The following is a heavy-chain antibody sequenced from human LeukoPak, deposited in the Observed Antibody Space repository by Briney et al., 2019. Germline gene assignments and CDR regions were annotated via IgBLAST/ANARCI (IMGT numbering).Heavy chain of an antibody. D-gene: IGHD4-23*01. V-gene: IGHV3-49*04. CDR1: GFTVSSNY. J-gene: IGHJ4*02. Sequence: PGGSLRLSCAASGFTVSSNYMSWVRQAPGKGLEWVGFIRSKAYGGTTEYAASVKGRFTISRDDSKSIAYLQMNSLKTEDTAVYYCTRDPIHDYGGNRDYWGQGTLVTVSS. CDR3: TRDPIHDYGGNRDY. CDR2: IRSKAYGGTT.